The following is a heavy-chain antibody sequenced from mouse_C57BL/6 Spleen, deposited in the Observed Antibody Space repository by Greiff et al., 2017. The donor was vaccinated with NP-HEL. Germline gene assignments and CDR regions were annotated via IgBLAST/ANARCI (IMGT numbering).Heavy chain of an antibody. CDR1: GFTFTDYY. CDR3: ARSTVVASYYFDY. V-gene: IGHV7-3*01. J-gene: IGHJ2*01. D-gene: IGHD1-1*01. CDR2: IRNKANGYTT. Sequence: EVMLVESGGGLVQPGGSLSLSCAASGFTFTDYYMSWVRQPPGKALEWLGFIRNKANGYTTEYSASVKGRFTISRDNSQSILYLQMNALRAEDSATYYCARSTVVASYYFDYWGQGTTLTVSS.